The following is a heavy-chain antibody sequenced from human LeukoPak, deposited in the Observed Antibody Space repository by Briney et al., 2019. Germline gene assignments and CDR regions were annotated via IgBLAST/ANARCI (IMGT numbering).Heavy chain of an antibody. CDR2: VFYTGKT. J-gene: IGHJ4*02. CDR3: ARVFDS. Sequence: PSETLSLTCTVSGGSVSTSDHYWGWIRQSPVKGLEWIGDVFYTGKTNYNPSLRGRATISIDTSKNQFSLKLTYVTAADSAVYYCARVFDSWGQGTLVTVSS. V-gene: IGHV4-39*07. CDR1: GGSVSTSDHY.